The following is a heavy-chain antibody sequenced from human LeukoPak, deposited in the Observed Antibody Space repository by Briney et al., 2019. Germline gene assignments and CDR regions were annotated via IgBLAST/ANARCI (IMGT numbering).Heavy chain of an antibody. CDR2: ISSSSSYI. J-gene: IGHJ4*02. CDR1: GFTFSSYS. CDR3: ARGPGNPKVVVAATRASHFDY. V-gene: IGHV3-21*04. Sequence: PGGSLRLSCAASGFTFSSYSMNWVRQAPGKGLEWVSSISSSSSYIYYADSVKGRFTISRDNSKNTLYLQMNSLRAEDTAVYYCARGPGNPKVVVAATRASHFDYWGQGTLVTVSS. D-gene: IGHD2-15*01.